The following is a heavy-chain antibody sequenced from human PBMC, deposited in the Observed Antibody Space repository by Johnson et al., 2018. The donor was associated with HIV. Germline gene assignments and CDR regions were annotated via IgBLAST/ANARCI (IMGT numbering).Heavy chain of an antibody. CDR3: TTGDCGGGSGSCHAFDF. D-gene: IGHD2-21*01. V-gene: IGHV3-30-3*01. Sequence: QVQLVESGGGVVQPGRSLRLSCAASGFTFSSYAMHWVRQAPGKGLEWVAVISYDGSNKYYADSVKGRFTISRDNSKNTLYLQMNSLKTEDTGVYYCTTGDCGGGSGSCHAFDFWGQGTMVTVSS. CDR1: GFTFSSYA. J-gene: IGHJ3*01. CDR2: ISYDGSNK.